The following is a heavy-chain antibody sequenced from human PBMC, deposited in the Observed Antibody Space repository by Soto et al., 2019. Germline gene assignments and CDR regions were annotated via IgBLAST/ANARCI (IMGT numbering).Heavy chain of an antibody. CDR1: VFNFSSYW. V-gene: IGHV3-74*01. CDR3: ARDCNILTGYDCYYGMDV. Sequence: GRSLRLSCAASVFNFSSYWMHWVRQSPGKGLVWVSRINSDGSSTSYADSVKGRFTISRDTAKNTLYLQMNSLRAEDTAVYYCARDCNILTGYDCYYGMDVWGQGTTVTVSS. J-gene: IGHJ6*02. CDR2: INSDGSST. D-gene: IGHD3-9*01.